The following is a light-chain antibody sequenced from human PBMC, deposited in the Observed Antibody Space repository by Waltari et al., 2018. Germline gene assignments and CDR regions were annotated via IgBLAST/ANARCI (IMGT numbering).Light chain of an antibody. CDR3: SSYTSSGVV. J-gene: IGLJ2*01. Sequence: QSALTQPASVSGSPGQAIILSYTGTGSDVGGYDYVSWYQQYPGQAPRLIIYDVYNRPSGVSNRFSGSKSDNTASLTISGLQAEDESVYYCSSYTSSGVVFGGGTKLTVL. CDR1: GSDVGGYDY. CDR2: DVY. V-gene: IGLV2-14*01.